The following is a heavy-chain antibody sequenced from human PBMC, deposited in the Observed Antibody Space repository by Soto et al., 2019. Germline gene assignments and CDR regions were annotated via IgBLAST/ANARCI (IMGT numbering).Heavy chain of an antibody. CDR1: GFTFSDYY. Sequence: GGSPRLSCAASGFTFSDYYMSWIRQAPGKRLEWVSYISSSGSTIYYADSVKGRFTISRDNAKNSLYLQMNSLRAEDTAVYYCARALVVAATNYYYGMDVWGQGPTVTVSS. D-gene: IGHD2-15*01. V-gene: IGHV3-11*01. CDR3: ARALVVAATNYYYGMDV. J-gene: IGHJ6*02. CDR2: ISSSGSTI.